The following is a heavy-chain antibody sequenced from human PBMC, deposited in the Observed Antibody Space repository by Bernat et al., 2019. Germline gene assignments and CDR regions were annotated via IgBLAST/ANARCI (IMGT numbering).Heavy chain of an antibody. CDR1: GFTFSSYW. J-gene: IGHJ4*02. D-gene: IGHD3/OR15-3a*01. CDR3: GRGDRWTGYREDY. V-gene: IGHV3-7*03. CDR2: IKQDGSEK. Sequence: EVQLVESGGGLVQPGGSLRLSCAASGFTFSSYWMSWVRQAPGKGLEWVANIKQDGSEKYYVDSVKGRFTISRDNAKNSLYLQMNSLRAEDTGVYYCGRGDRWTGYREDYWGQGTLVTVSS.